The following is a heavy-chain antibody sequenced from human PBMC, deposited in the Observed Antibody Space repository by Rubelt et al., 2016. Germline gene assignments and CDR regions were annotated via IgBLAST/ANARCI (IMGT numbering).Heavy chain of an antibody. CDR3: ARDVSLRATSFDY. V-gene: IGHV1-3*01. J-gene: IGHJ4*02. D-gene: IGHD5/OR15-5a*01. CDR2: INAGNGNT. CDR1: GYTFTSYA. Sequence: QVQLVQSGAEVKKPGASVKVSCKASGYTFTSYAMHWVRQAPGQRLEWMGWINAGNGNTKYSQKFQGRVTITRDTSASTAYMELSSLRSEDTAVYFCARDVSLRATSFDYWGQGTLVTVSS.